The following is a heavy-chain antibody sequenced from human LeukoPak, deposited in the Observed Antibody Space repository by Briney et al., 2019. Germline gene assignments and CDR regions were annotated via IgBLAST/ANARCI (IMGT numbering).Heavy chain of an antibody. CDR2: IWYDGSNK. CDR3: AKEYGSGRYYFDY. V-gene: IGHV3-33*06. Sequence: GGSLRLPCAASGFTFSSYGMHWVRQAPGKGLEWVAVIWYDGSNKYYADSVKGRFTISRDNSKNTLYLQMNSLRAEDTAVYYCAKEYGSGRYYFDYWGQGTLVTVSS. J-gene: IGHJ4*02. CDR1: GFTFSSYG. D-gene: IGHD3-10*01.